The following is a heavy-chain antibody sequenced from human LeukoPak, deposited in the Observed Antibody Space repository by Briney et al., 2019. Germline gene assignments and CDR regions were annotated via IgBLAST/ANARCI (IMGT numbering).Heavy chain of an antibody. D-gene: IGHD3-16*01. CDR1: GFTFSSYA. V-gene: IGHV3-23*01. CDR3: AKGYYDYVWGSYFDY. CDR2: ISGTGGTT. J-gene: IGHJ4*02. Sequence: PGGSLRLSCAASGFTFSSYAMSWVRQAPGKRLEWVSGISGTGGTTYYADSVKGRFTISRDNSKNTLYLQMNSLRAEDTAVYYCAKGYYDYVWGSYFDYWGQGTLVTVSS.